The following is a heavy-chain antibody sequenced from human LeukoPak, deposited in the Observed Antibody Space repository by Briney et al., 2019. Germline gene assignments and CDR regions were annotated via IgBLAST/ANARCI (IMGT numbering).Heavy chain of an antibody. J-gene: IGHJ5*02. CDR3: ARHSAAMGWVDP. D-gene: IGHD5-18*01. CDR2: IYPDDSDT. V-gene: IGHV5-51*01. Sequence: GESLKISCKGSGYSFTSYWIGWVRQMPGRGLEWMGIIYPDDSDTRYSPSFQGQVTISADKSISTAYLQWNSLKASDTAMYYCARHSAAMGWVDPWGQGTLVTVSS. CDR1: GYSFTSYW.